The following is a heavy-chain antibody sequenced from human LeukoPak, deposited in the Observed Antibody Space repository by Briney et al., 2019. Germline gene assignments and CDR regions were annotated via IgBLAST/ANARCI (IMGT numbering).Heavy chain of an antibody. CDR1: GGSISSYY. V-gene: IGHV4-4*09. CDR3: ARAHYDSSGYGN. Sequence: SETLSLTCTVSGGSISSYYRSWIRQPPGKGLEWIGFIYTSGSTTYNPSPKSRVTISVDTSKNHFSLKLSSVTAADTAVYYCARAHYDSSGYGNWGQGTLVTVSS. CDR2: IYTSGST. D-gene: IGHD3-22*01. J-gene: IGHJ4*02.